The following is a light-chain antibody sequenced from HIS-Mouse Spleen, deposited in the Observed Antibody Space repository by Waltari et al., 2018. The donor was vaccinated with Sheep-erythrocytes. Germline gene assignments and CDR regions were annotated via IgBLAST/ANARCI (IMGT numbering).Light chain of an antibody. CDR3: QQANSFPIT. CDR2: AAS. J-gene: IGKJ5*01. Sequence: DIQMTQSPSSVSASLGHRVTITCRASQGSSSWLAWYQQKPGKAPKLLIYAASSLQSGVPSRFSGSGSGTDFTLTISSLQPEDFATYYCQQANSFPITFGQGTRLEIK. V-gene: IGKV1-12*01. CDR1: QGSSSW.